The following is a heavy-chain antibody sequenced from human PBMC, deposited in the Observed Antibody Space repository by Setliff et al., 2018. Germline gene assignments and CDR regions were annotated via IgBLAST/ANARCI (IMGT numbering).Heavy chain of an antibody. CDR1: GGSISNYY. CDR3: ARKGISALSGAFDM. Sequence: KTSETLSLTCTVSGGSISNYYWSWIRQPAGKGLEWIGRIYTSGSTNYNPSLKSRVTMSVDTSKNQFSLKLSSVTAADTAVYYCARKGISALSGAFDMWGQGTRFTVSS. D-gene: IGHD1-26*01. CDR2: IYTSGST. J-gene: IGHJ3*02. V-gene: IGHV4-4*07.